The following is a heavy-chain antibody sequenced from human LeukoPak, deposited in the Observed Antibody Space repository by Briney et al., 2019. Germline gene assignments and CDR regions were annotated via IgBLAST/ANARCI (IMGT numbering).Heavy chain of an antibody. V-gene: IGHV3-30*03. CDR3: ARDSVGFWTCYYYGMDV. CDR2: ISYDGSNK. D-gene: IGHD3-3*01. Sequence: PGRSLRLSCAASGFTFSSYGMHWVRQAPGKGLEWVAVISYDGSNKYYADSVKGRFTISRDNSKNTLYLQMNSLRAEDTAVYYCARDSVGFWTCYYYGMDVWGQGTTVTVSS. CDR1: GFTFSSYG. J-gene: IGHJ6*02.